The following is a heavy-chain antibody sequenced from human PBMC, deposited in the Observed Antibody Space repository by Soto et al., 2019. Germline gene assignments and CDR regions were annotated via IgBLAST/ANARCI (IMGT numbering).Heavy chain of an antibody. Sequence: SETLSLTCAVYGGSFSGYYWSWIRQPPGKGLEWIGEINHSGSTNYNPSLKSRVTISVETSKNQFSLKLSSVTAADTAVYYCARDRRYDSSGYYPGRYFDYWGQGTLVTVSS. CDR2: INHSGST. J-gene: IGHJ4*02. V-gene: IGHV4-34*01. CDR3: ARDRRYDSSGYYPGRYFDY. CDR1: GGSFSGYY. D-gene: IGHD3-22*01.